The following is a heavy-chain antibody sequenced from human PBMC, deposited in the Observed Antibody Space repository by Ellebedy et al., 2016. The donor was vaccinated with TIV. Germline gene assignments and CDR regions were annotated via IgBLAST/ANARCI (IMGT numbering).Heavy chain of an antibody. Sequence: SETLSLTXAVYGGSFSGYYWSWIRQPPGKGLEWIGEINHSGSTNYNPSLKSRVTISVDTSKNQFSLKLSSVTAADTAVYYCARIRGLLWFGANWFDPWGQGTLVTVSS. D-gene: IGHD3-10*01. J-gene: IGHJ5*02. CDR3: ARIRGLLWFGANWFDP. CDR1: GGSFSGYY. V-gene: IGHV4-34*01. CDR2: INHSGST.